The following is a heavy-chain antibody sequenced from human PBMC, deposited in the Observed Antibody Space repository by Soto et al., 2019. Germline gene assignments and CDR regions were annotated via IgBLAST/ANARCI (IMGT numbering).Heavy chain of an antibody. D-gene: IGHD6-13*01. J-gene: IGHJ4*02. CDR3: VRIAGAGTE. CDR1: GGSITNFF. CDR2: MYYSGST. V-gene: IGHV4-59*01. Sequence: QVQLQESGPGLVKPSETLSLTCTVSGGSITNFFCNWIRQPPGKGLEWLVYMYYSGSTKYNPCLKSRVTLSVDTSKNPFSLKLTSVTAADTALYYCVRIAGAGTEWGQGTLVTVSS.